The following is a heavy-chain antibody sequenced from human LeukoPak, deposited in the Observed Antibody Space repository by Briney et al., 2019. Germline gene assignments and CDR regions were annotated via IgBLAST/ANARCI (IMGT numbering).Heavy chain of an antibody. Sequence: GESLKISCKDSGYSFTNYWIGWVRQMPGKGLEWMGIIYPGDSDTKYRPPFQGQVTISADKSISTAYLQWSSLKASDTAMYYCARGHGGSGSYPPFMDVWGQGTTVTVSS. CDR2: IYPGDSDT. D-gene: IGHD3-10*01. CDR3: ARGHGGSGSYPPFMDV. CDR1: GYSFTNYW. J-gene: IGHJ6*02. V-gene: IGHV5-51*01.